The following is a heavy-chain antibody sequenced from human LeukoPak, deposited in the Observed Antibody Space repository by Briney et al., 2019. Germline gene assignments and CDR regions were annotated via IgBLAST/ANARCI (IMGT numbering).Heavy chain of an antibody. CDR3: ARHDGSSWQNNWFDP. J-gene: IGHJ5*02. D-gene: IGHD6-13*01. CDR1: GGSISSSSYY. Sequence: PSETLSLTCTVSGGSISSSSYYWGWIRQPPGKGLEWIGSIYYSGSTYYNPSLKSRVTISADTSKNQFSLKLSSVTAADTAVYYCARHDGSSWQNNWFDPWGQGTLVTVSS. V-gene: IGHV4-39*01. CDR2: IYYSGST.